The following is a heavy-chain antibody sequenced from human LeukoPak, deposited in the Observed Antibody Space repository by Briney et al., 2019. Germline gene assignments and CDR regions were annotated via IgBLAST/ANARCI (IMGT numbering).Heavy chain of an antibody. D-gene: IGHD2-15*01. CDR2: ISAYNGNT. Sequence: GASVKVSCKASGYTFTSYGISWVRQAPGQGLGWMGWISAYNGNTNYAQKLQGRVTMTTDTSTSTAYMELRSLRSDDTAVYYCASGYCSGGSCYWWDYWGQGTLVTVSS. J-gene: IGHJ4*02. V-gene: IGHV1-18*01. CDR1: GYTFTSYG. CDR3: ASGYCSGGSCYWWDY.